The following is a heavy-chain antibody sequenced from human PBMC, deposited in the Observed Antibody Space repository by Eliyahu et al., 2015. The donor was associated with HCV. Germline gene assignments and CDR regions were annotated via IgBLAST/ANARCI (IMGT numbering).Heavy chain of an antibody. V-gene: IGHV3-48*01. CDR1: ALXLSTYT. J-gene: IGHJ3*01. CDR2: ISSNSYFI. D-gene: IGHD1-7*01. Sequence: EVQLMESGGGLVQXGGSLRLSCAASALXLSTYTMNWVRQTPGKGLEWISNISSNSYFIYYVDSVKGRFTISRDNAKNSLYLQMNSLRTEDTAIYYCATSLIGTTGAFDVWGQGTMVTVSS. CDR3: ATSLIGTTGAFDV.